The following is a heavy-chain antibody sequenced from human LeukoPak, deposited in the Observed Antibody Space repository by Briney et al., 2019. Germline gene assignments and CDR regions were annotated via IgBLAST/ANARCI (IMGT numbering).Heavy chain of an antibody. CDR1: GFTFSSSW. V-gene: IGHV3-7*01. J-gene: IGHJ4*02. CDR2: INQEGRDK. CDR3: ARHTVATSL. Sequence: TGGSLRLSCAASGFTFSSSWMSWVRQAPGKGLEWVANINQEGRDKYYVDSVKGRFTISRDNGKNSLYLQMNSLRADDTAVYYCARHTVATSLWGQGALVTVSS. D-gene: IGHD4-17*01.